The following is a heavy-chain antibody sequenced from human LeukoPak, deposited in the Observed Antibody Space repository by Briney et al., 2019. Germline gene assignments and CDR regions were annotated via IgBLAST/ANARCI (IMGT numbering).Heavy chain of an antibody. J-gene: IGHJ3*02. Sequence: GGSLRLSCAASGFTFSSYAMSWVRQVPGKGLEWVSAISGGSSAIYYADYVKGRFTISRDNSKNTLYLQMNSLRAEDMALYYCAKEAAASLHDAFDIWGQGTMVTVSS. CDR1: GFTFSSYA. CDR3: AKEAAASLHDAFDI. V-gene: IGHV3-23*01. D-gene: IGHD6-13*01. CDR2: ISGGSSAI.